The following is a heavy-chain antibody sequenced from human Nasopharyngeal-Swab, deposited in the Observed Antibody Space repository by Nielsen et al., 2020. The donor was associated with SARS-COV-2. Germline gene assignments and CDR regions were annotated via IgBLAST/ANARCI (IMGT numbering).Heavy chain of an antibody. Sequence: VRQMPGKGLEWVSYISSSSYTNYADSVKGRFTISRDNAKNSLYLQMNSLRAEDTAVYYCARQAYSSNQDDAFDIWGQGTMVTVSS. CDR3: ARQAYSSNQDDAFDI. CDR2: ISSSSYT. V-gene: IGHV3-11*06. D-gene: IGHD6-13*01. J-gene: IGHJ3*02.